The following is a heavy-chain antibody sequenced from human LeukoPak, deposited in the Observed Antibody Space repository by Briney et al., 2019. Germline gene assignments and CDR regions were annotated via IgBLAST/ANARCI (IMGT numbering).Heavy chain of an antibody. CDR2: INPNSGGT. J-gene: IGHJ6*03. D-gene: IGHD3-3*01. Sequence: GASVKVSCKASGYTFTGYYIHWVRQAPGQGLEWMAWINPNSGGTNYAQKFHGRVTMTRDTSISTAYMELSRLRSDDTAVYYCARSLFRFLEWSYRSYYYYYMDVWGKGTTVTVSS. V-gene: IGHV1-2*02. CDR1: GYTFTGYY. CDR3: ARSLFRFLEWSYRSYYYYYMDV.